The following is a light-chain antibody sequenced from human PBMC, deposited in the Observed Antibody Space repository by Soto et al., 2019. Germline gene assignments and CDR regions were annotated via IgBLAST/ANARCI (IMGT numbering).Light chain of an antibody. CDR3: QQFLT. CDR2: DAS. Sequence: AIQLTQSPSSLSASVGDRVTITCRASQGISSALAWYQQKPGNAPKLLIYDASSLESGVPSRFSGSGSGTDFTLTIRSLQPEDFATHHCQQFLTFGQGTKVEIK. CDR1: QGISSA. J-gene: IGKJ1*01. V-gene: IGKV1-13*02.